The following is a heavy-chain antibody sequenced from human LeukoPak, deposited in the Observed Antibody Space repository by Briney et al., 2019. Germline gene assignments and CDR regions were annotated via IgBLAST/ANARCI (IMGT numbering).Heavy chain of an antibody. V-gene: IGHV3-33*01. Sequence: GGSLRLSCAASGFTFSTYGMHWVRQAPGKGLEWVAVIWYDGRTQFYAESVKGRFAVSRDSSKNTLYLQMNSLRAEDTAVYHCARGEYYHESSGYPNYWGQGTLVTVSS. CDR2: IWYDGRTQ. CDR1: GFTFSTYG. D-gene: IGHD3-22*01. J-gene: IGHJ4*02. CDR3: ARGEYYHESSGYPNY.